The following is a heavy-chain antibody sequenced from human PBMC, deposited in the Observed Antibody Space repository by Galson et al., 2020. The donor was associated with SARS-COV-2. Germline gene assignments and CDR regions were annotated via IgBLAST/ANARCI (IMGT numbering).Heavy chain of an antibody. D-gene: IGHD6-19*01. V-gene: IGHV4-38-2*02. J-gene: IGHJ4*02. CDR2: IFHCGST. Sequence: SETLSLTCTVSGYSITSGYYWGCNRQTPGKGLEWFGSIFHCGSTFYNPSLKSRVTISLDTSKNQFSLKLSSVTAADTAVYYCARDEGYGSGWAVGGWDWGQGTLVTVSS. CDR3: ARDEGYGSGWAVGGWD. CDR1: GYSITSGYY.